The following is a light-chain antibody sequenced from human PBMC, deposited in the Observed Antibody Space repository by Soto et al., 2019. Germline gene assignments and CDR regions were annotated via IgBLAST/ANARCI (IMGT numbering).Light chain of an antibody. CDR3: QSSDSTLESGYV. V-gene: IGLV1-40*01. J-gene: IGLJ1*01. Sequence: QSVLTQPPSVSGAPGQRVTISCTGSSSNIGAGYDVHWYQHRPGTAPKLLIFGNSHRPSGVPVPARFPASKSGTPPSLPITGLMAEDEGEYACQSSDSTLESGYVFGTGTKVTVL. CDR1: SSNIGAGYD. CDR2: GNS.